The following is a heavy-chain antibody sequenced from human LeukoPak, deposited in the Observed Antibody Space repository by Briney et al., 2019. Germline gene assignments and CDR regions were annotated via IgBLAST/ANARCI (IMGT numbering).Heavy chain of an antibody. Sequence: SETLSLTCTVSGGSISSSSYYWGWIRQPPGKGLEWIGSIYYSGSTNYNPSLKSRVTISVDTSKNQFSLKLSSVTAADTAVYYCARSVLLRYFDWLLEGFDPWGQGTLVTVSS. CDR1: GGSISSSSYY. V-gene: IGHV4-39*07. J-gene: IGHJ5*02. CDR3: ARSVLLRYFDWLLEGFDP. D-gene: IGHD3-9*01. CDR2: IYYSGST.